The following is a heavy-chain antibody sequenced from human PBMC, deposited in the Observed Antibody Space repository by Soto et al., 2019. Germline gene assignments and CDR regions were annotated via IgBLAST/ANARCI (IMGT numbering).Heavy chain of an antibody. J-gene: IGHJ6*02. V-gene: IGHV4-59*01. CDR2: IYYSGST. CDR1: GDSIRNYY. D-gene: IGHD2-15*01. Sequence: SETLSLTCTVSGDSIRNYYWSWIRQPPGKGLEWIGYIYYSGSTNYNPSLKSRVTISVDTSKNQFSLKLSSVTAADTAVYYCARNPCGGSGGSCYSGGYYYYYSGMDVWGQGTTVTVSS. CDR3: ARNPCGGSGGSCYSGGYYYYYSGMDV.